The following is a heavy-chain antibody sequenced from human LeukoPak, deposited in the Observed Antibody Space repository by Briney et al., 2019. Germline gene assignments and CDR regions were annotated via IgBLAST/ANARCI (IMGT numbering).Heavy chain of an antibody. V-gene: IGHV3-48*04. CDR3: ARGGIMITFGGVIVRGAFDI. D-gene: IGHD3-16*02. CDR1: GFTFSTYW. CDR2: ISSSSSTI. J-gene: IGHJ3*02. Sequence: GGSLRLSCAASGFTFSTYWMSWVRQAPGKGLEWVSYISSSSSTIYYADSVKGRFTISRDNAKNSLYLQMNSLRAEDTAVYYCARGGIMITFGGVIVRGAFDIWGQGTMVTVSS.